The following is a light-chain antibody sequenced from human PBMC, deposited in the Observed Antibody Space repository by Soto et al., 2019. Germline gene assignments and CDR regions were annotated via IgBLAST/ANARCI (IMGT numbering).Light chain of an antibody. Sequence: SVLPQPHSASGTPGQRVTISCSGSSSNIGKNSVHWFQQVPGTAPKPLIYSSNQRPSGVPERFSGSKSGTSASLAISGLQSEDEADYYCAAWDDSLNGHIFGTGTKVTVL. CDR2: SSN. J-gene: IGLJ1*01. CDR3: AAWDDSLNGHI. V-gene: IGLV1-44*01. CDR1: SSNIGKNS.